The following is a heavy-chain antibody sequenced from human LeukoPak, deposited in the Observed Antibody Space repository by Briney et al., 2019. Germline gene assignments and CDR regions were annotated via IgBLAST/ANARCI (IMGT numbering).Heavy chain of an antibody. CDR1: GYTFTSYD. Sequence: ASVKVSCKASGYTFTSYDINWVRQATGQGLEWMGWMNPNSGNTGYAQKFQGRVTMTRNTSISTAYMELSSLRSEDTAVYYCARGGYCSGGSCYSLYYYYYYGMDVWGQGTTVTVSS. D-gene: IGHD2-15*01. J-gene: IGHJ6*02. CDR3: ARGGYCSGGSCYSLYYYYYYGMDV. CDR2: MNPNSGNT. V-gene: IGHV1-8*01.